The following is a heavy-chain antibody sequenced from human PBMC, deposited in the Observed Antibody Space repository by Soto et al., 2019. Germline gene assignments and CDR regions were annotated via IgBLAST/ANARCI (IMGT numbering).Heavy chain of an antibody. CDR3: ARELIVVVPAATLYYYYGMDV. Sequence: GASVKVSCKASGYTFTGYYMHWVRQAPGQGLEWMGWINPNSGGTNYAQKFQGWVTMTRDTSISTAYMELSRLRSDDTAVYYCARELIVVVPAATLYYYYGMDVWGQGTTVTVS. D-gene: IGHD2-2*01. CDR1: GYTFTGYY. J-gene: IGHJ6*02. V-gene: IGHV1-2*04. CDR2: INPNSGGT.